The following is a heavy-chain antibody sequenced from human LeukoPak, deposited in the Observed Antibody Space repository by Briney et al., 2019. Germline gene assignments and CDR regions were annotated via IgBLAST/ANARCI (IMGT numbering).Heavy chain of an antibody. CDR1: GFTLSGYW. D-gene: IGHD6-25*01. Sequence: GGSLRLSCAASGFTLSGYWMTWVRQAPGKGLEWVATIKEDGSEKYYVDSVKVRFTISRDNAKNSLYLQMNSLRAEDTAVYYCARQRIFSYWGQGTLVTVSS. CDR2: IKEDGSEK. CDR3: ARQRIFSY. V-gene: IGHV3-7*01. J-gene: IGHJ4*02.